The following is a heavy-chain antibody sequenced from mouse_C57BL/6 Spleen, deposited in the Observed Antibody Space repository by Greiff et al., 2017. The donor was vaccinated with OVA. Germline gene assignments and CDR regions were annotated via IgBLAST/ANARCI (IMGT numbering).Heavy chain of an antibody. V-gene: IGHV1-76*01. Sequence: QVQLKESGAELVRPGASVKLSCKASGYTFTDYYINWVKQRPGQGLEWIARIYPGSGNTYYNEKFKGKATLTAEKSSSTAYMQLSSLTSEDSAVYFCARDGYYERFAYWGQGTLVTVSA. CDR2: IYPGSGNT. D-gene: IGHD2-3*01. J-gene: IGHJ3*01. CDR3: ARDGYYERFAY. CDR1: GYTFTDYY.